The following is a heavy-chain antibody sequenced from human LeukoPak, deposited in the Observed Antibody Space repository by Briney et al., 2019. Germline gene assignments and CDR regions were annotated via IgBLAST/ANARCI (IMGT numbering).Heavy chain of an antibody. Sequence: PSETLSLTCTVSGGSISSYYWSWIRQPPGKGLEWIGYIYYSGSTNYNPSLKSRVTISVETSKNEFSLKLRSVTAADTAVYYCASLYSSSFSYWGQGTLVTVSS. CDR1: GGSISSYY. CDR3: ASLYSSSFSY. J-gene: IGHJ4*02. V-gene: IGHV4-59*12. D-gene: IGHD6-6*01. CDR2: IYYSGST.